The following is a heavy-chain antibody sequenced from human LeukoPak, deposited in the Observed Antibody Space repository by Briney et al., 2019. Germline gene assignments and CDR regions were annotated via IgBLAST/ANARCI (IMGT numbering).Heavy chain of an antibody. D-gene: IGHD3-22*01. V-gene: IGHV4-39*07. CDR2: IYYSGST. CDR1: GGSISSSSYY. J-gene: IGHJ3*02. Sequence: SETLSLTCTVSGGSISSSSYYWGWIRQPPGKGLEWIGSIYYSGSTHYNPSLKSRVTISVDTSKNQFSLKLSSVTAADTAVYFCARARNYYDSSDYYYEGDAFDIWGQGTMVTVSS. CDR3: ARARNYYDSSDYYYEGDAFDI.